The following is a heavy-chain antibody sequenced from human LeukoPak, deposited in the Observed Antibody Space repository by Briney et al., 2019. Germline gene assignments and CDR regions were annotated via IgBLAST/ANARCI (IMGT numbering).Heavy chain of an antibody. CDR1: GGTFSSYA. CDR2: IIPIFGTA. J-gene: IGHJ4*02. CDR3: ASLGPRREWLSPWLD. Sequence: SVKVSCKASGGTFSSYAISWVRQAPGQGLEWMGGIIPIFGTANHAQKFQGRVTITADESTSTAYMELSSLRSEDTAVYYCASLGPRREWLSPWLDWGQGTLVTVSS. V-gene: IGHV1-69*13. D-gene: IGHD3-3*01.